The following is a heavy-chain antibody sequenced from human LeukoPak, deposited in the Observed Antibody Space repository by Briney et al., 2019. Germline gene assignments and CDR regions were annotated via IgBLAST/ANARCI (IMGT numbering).Heavy chain of an antibody. Sequence: ASVKVSCKASGYTFTSSYIHWVRQAPGQGLEWMGIINPSGGSTTYAQKFQGRVTMIRDTSTSTVYMELSSLRSEDTAVYYCARDVREISRNPECFQHWGQGTLATVSS. J-gene: IGHJ1*01. CDR2: INPSGGST. D-gene: IGHD3-3*01. V-gene: IGHV1-46*01. CDR3: ARDVREISRNPECFQH. CDR1: GYTFTSSY.